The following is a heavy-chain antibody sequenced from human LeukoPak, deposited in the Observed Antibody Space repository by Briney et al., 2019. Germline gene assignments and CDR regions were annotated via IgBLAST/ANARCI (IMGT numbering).Heavy chain of an antibody. Sequence: GGSLRLSCSALGLRFSLYAMHWARQAPGRGLEWLAFISYDGANKYYAESVEGRFTISRANSKNTVYLQLSGLRAEETAVYYCASKYIAEVQLWGQGTLVTVSS. J-gene: IGHJ4*02. V-gene: IGHV3-30*11. CDR1: GLRFSLYA. CDR3: ASKYIAEVQL. CDR2: ISYDGANK. D-gene: IGHD2-2*01.